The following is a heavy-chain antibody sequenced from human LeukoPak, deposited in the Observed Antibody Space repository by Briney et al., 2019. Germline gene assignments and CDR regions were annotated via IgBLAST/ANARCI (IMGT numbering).Heavy chain of an antibody. J-gene: IGHJ4*02. CDR1: GFPFSSYA. V-gene: IGHV3-30-3*01. Sequence: GGSLRLSCLASGFPFSSYAMHWVRQAPGKGLEWVGMISVDGDCEIYADSVKGRFTISRDSSKNTLYLQLDSLRPEDTAVYHCARPQNTDPVDFLIEFWGQGTLVTVSS. D-gene: IGHD3-9*01. CDR3: ARPQNTDPVDFLIEF. CDR2: ISVDGDCE.